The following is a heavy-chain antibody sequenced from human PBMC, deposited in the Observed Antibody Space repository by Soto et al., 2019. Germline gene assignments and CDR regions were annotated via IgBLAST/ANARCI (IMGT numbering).Heavy chain of an antibody. D-gene: IGHD2-15*01. CDR1: GYSISSGYH. J-gene: IGHJ5*02. Sequence: SETLSLSCTVSGYSISSGYHWAWIRQPPGKGLEWLGSVHYSGNTYYNPSLKSRLTISVDKSKNQFSLNLSSVTAADTAVYYCARQDRVVAEGRWFDPWGQGTLVTVSS. V-gene: IGHV4-38-2*02. CDR2: VHYSGNT. CDR3: ARQDRVVAEGRWFDP.